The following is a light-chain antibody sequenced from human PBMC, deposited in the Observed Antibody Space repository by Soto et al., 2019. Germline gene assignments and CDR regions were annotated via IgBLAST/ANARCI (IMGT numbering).Light chain of an antibody. CDR1: SSNIGSNT. J-gene: IGLJ2*01. CDR2: SNN. Sequence: QSVLTQPPSASGTPGQRVTISCSGNSSNIGSNTVNWYQQLPGTAPKLLIYSNNQRPSGVPDRFSGSKSGTSASLAISGLQSEDEADYYCAAWDDSLSVVFGGGTKVTVL. V-gene: IGLV1-44*01. CDR3: AAWDDSLSVV.